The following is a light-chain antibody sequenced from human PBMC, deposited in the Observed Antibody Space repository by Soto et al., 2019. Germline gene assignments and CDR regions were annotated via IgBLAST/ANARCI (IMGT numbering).Light chain of an antibody. V-gene: IGLV2-11*01. J-gene: IGLJ1*01. CDR3: CSYAGSYTHYV. Sequence: QSVLAQPRSVSRSPGQSVTISCTRTSSDVGGYNYVSWYQQYPGKAPKVMIYAVTKRPSGVPDRISGSKSGNTASLTISALQAEDEADYYCCSYAGSYTHYVFGTGTKVTVL. CDR1: SSDVGGYNY. CDR2: AVT.